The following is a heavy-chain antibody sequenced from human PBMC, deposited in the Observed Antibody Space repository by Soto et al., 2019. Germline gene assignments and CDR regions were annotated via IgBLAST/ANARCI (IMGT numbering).Heavy chain of an antibody. J-gene: IGHJ4*02. D-gene: IGHD6-25*01. V-gene: IGHV3-23*01. CDR3: AKFFVETGSNSGWPWSFHY. Sequence: EVQLLESGGGLVQSGRSLRLSCAASGFTFSNYAMSWVRQAPGQGLDWVSAISGSGGTTYYADSVKDRFTISRDNSKNTLFLQMNSLRAEDAAVYYCAKFFVETGSNSGWPWSFHYWGQGTLVTVSS. CDR2: ISGSGGTT. CDR1: GFTFSNYA.